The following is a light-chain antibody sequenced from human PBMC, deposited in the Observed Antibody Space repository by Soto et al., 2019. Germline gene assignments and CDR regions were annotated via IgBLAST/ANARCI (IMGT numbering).Light chain of an antibody. V-gene: IGKV3-20*01. J-gene: IGKJ1*01. Sequence: EIVLTQSPDTLSLSPGERATLSCRASQTVTSGYLAWYQQKPRQAPRLLIYGVSTGATGFPDRFSGRGSGTDFTLTISRLEPEDFAVYFCQVYGSSSKTFGQGTRVELK. CDR2: GVS. CDR3: QVYGSSSKT. CDR1: QTVTSGY.